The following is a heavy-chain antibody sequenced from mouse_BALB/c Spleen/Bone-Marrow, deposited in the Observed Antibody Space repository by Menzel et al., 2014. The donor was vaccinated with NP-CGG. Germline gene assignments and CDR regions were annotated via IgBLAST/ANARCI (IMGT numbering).Heavy chain of an antibody. CDR2: IYPGDGDT. V-gene: IGHV1-80*01. J-gene: IGHJ2*01. CDR1: GYAFNGYW. Sequence: QVQLQQSGAELVRPGSSVKISCKASGYAFNGYWMNWVKQRPGQGLEWIGQIYPGDGDTDYNGKFKGKATLTADKSSSTAYMQLSSLTSEDSAVYFCARGGISVDYWGQGTTLTVSS. CDR3: ARGGISVDY.